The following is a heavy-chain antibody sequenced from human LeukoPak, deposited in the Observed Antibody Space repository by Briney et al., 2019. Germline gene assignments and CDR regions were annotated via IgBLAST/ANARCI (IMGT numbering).Heavy chain of an antibody. D-gene: IGHD6-19*01. CDR1: GLTVSSNY. CDR2: IYSGGST. CDR3: ARSAEDSSGWHFDY. Sequence: GGSLRLSCAASGLTVSSNYMSWVRQAPGKGLEWVSVIYSGGSTYYAVSVKGRLTISRHNSKNTLYLQMNSLKAEDTAVYYCARSAEDSSGWHFDYWGRGTLVTVSS. V-gene: IGHV3-66*02. J-gene: IGHJ4*02.